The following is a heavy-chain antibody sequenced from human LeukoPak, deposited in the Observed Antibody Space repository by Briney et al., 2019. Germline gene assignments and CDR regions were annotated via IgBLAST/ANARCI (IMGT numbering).Heavy chain of an antibody. V-gene: IGHV4-38-2*02. Sequence: SETLSLTCTVSGYSISSGYYSGWIRQPPGKGLEWIGSIYHSGSTYYNPSPKSRVTISVDTSKNQFSLKLSSVTAADTAVYYCARDLYYDSSASDYWGQGTLVTVSS. D-gene: IGHD3-22*01. CDR1: GYSISSGYY. CDR2: IYHSGST. J-gene: IGHJ4*02. CDR3: ARDLYYDSSASDY.